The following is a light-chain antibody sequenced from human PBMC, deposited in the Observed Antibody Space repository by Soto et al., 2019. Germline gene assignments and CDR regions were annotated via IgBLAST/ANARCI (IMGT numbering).Light chain of an antibody. Sequence: DIPMTQSPSTLSASVGDRATITCRASQSISSWLAWYQQKPGKAPKLLIYDASSLESGVPSRFSGSGSGTEFTLTISSLQPDDFATYYCQQYNSYSLYTFGQGTKLEIK. CDR3: QQYNSYSLYT. CDR2: DAS. J-gene: IGKJ2*01. V-gene: IGKV1-5*01. CDR1: QSISSW.